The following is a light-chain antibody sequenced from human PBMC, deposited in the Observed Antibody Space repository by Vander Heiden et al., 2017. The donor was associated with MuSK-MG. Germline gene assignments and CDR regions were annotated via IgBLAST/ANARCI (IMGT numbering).Light chain of an antibody. CDR1: QSITKY. CDR3: QQSDSTPKT. J-gene: IGKJ2*01. V-gene: IGKV1-39*01. CDR2: TAS. Sequence: DIQMTQSPSSLSASVGDRVTITCRASQSITKYLNWYQQKPGKAPNLLIYTASNLQRGVPPRISGSGSGTDFTLTINNLQPEDFAIYYCQQSDSTPKTFGQGTRLEIK.